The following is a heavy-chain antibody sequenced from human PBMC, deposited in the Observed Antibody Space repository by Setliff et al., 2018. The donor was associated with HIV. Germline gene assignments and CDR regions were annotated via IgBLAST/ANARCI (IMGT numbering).Heavy chain of an antibody. CDR1: GYTFTSYA. D-gene: IGHD5-12*01. V-gene: IGHV1-3*01. CDR2: INAGNGNT. CDR3: ARRATTGAFDI. J-gene: IGHJ3*02. Sequence: ASVKVSCKASGYTFTSYAMHWVRQAPGQRLEWMGWINAGNGNTKYSQKFQGRVTITRDTSASTAYMERSSLRSEDTAVYYCARRATTGAFDIWGQGTMVTVSS.